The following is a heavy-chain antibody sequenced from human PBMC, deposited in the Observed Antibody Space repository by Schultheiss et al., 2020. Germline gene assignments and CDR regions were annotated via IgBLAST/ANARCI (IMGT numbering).Heavy chain of an antibody. V-gene: IGHV4-31*03. CDR2: IYYSGST. J-gene: IGHJ3*02. D-gene: IGHD3-16*01. CDR1: GGSISSGGYY. CDR3: ARDNMITFGGVIPWLAFDI. Sequence: SETLSLTCTVSGGSISSGGYYWGWIRQPPGKGLEWIGYIYYSGSTYYNPSLKSRVTISVDTSKNKFSLKLSSVTAADTAVYYCARDNMITFGGVIPWLAFDIWGQGTMVTVSS.